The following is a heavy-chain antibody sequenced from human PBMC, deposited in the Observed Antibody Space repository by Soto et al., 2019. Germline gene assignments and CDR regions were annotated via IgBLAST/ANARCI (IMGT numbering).Heavy chain of an antibody. CDR3: ARDRVAATQTPYYYYGMDV. V-gene: IGHV4-31*03. CDR1: GGSISSGGYY. Sequence: TLSLTCTVSGGSISSGGYYWSWIRQHPGKGLEWIGYIYYSGSTYYNPSLKSRVTISVDTSKNQFSLKLSSVTAADTAVYYCARDRVAATQTPYYYYGMDVWGQGTTVTVSS. J-gene: IGHJ6*02. D-gene: IGHD2-15*01. CDR2: IYYSGST.